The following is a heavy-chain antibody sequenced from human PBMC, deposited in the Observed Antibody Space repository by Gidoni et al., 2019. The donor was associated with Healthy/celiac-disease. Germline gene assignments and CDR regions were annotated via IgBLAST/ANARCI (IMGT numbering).Heavy chain of an antibody. CDR3: AREKDGYNLKDHDAFDI. D-gene: IGHD5-12*01. CDR2: IYGGGST. Sequence: EVQLVESGGGLIQPGGSLRLSCAASGFTVSSNYMGWVRQAPGKGLEWVSVIYGGGSTNYADSVKGRFTISRDNSKNTLYLQMNSLRAEDTAVYYCAREKDGYNLKDHDAFDIWGQGTMVTVSS. V-gene: IGHV3-53*01. J-gene: IGHJ3*02. CDR1: GFTVSSNY.